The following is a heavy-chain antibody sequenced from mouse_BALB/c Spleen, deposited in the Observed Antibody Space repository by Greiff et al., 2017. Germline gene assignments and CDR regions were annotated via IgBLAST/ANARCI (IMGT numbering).Heavy chain of an antibody. V-gene: IGHV14-3*02. CDR3: ARGFIYYYGREYFDV. CDR1: GFNIKDTY. D-gene: IGHD1-1*01. CDR2: IDPANGNT. J-gene: IGHJ1*01. Sequence: EVQGVESGAELVKPGASVKLSCTASGFNIKDTYMHWVKQRPEQGLEWIGRIDPANGNTKYDPKFQGKATITADTSSNTAYLQLSSLTSEDTAVYYCARGFIYYYGREYFDVWGAGTTVTVSS.